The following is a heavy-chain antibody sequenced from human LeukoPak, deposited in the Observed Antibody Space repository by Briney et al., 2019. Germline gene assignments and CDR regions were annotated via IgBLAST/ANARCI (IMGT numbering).Heavy chain of an antibody. J-gene: IGHJ4*02. D-gene: IGHD6-19*01. V-gene: IGHV4-4*07. CDR1: GGSISGYY. CDR3: ARGSSGSTKRYYFDS. Sequence: PSETLSLTCTVSGGSISGYYWNWVRQPADRGLEWIGRLYSSGDTYYNPSLKSRLTMSVDTSKNQFSLKLRSVTAADTAVYYCARGSSGSTKRYYFDSWGQGALVTVPS. CDR2: LYSSGDT.